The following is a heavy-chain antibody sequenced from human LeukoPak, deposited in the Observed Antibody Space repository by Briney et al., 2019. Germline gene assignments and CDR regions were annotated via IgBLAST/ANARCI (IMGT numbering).Heavy chain of an antibody. Sequence: GESLKISCKGSGYGVTSYWIGWVRQIPGKGLEWMGIIYPRDSKIRYSPSFQGQVTISADKSISTAYLQWSSLKASDSAMYYCARGDYSSASFFDYWGQGTLVTVSS. J-gene: IGHJ4*02. CDR1: GYGVTSYW. D-gene: IGHD6-19*01. CDR3: ARGDYSSASFFDY. CDR2: IYPRDSKI. V-gene: IGHV5-51*01.